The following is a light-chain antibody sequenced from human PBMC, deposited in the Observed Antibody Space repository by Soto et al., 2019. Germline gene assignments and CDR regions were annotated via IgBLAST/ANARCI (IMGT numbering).Light chain of an antibody. V-gene: IGKV3-11*01. CDR2: QTC. Sequence: EIVLTQSPATLSSFPGYRGTLSCGASQYINTRLAWYQHRPGQAPRLLIYQTCIRAAGIPARFSASGSGTDFTLTISDVQPEDFALYYCHQRQSWPRTFGQGTKVDI. J-gene: IGKJ1*01. CDR3: HQRQSWPRT. CDR1: QYINTR.